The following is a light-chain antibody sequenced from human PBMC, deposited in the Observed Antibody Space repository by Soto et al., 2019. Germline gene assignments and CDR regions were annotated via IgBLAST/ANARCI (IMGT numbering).Light chain of an antibody. CDR1: QSVGNN. V-gene: IGKV3-15*01. J-gene: IGKJ5*01. Sequence: EIMMTQSPATLSVSPGERATLSCRASQSVGNNIAWYQQKPGQAPRLLIYYASTRATGIPARFSGSGSGTEFTFTISSLQSEDFALYYCQQYNDWPPITFSQGTRLEI. CDR3: QQYNDWPPIT. CDR2: YAS.